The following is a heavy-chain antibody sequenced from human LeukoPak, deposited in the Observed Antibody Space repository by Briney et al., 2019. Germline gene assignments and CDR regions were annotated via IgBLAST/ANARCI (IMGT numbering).Heavy chain of an antibody. V-gene: IGHV3-33*06. CDR2: IWYDGSNK. D-gene: IGHD4-17*01. Sequence: GGSLRLSCAASGFTFSSYGMHWVRQAPGKGLEWVAVIWYDGSNKYYADSVKGRFTISRDNSKNTLYLQMNGLRAEDAAVYYCAKSVGYTTVTTFDSWGQGTLVTVSS. CDR1: GFTFSSYG. CDR3: AKSVGYTTVTTFDS. J-gene: IGHJ4*02.